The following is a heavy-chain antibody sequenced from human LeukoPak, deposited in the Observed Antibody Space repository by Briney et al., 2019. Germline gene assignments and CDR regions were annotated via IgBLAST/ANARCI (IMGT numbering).Heavy chain of an antibody. CDR1: GGSISSSSYY. Sequence: SETLSLTCTVSGGSISSSSYYWGWIRQPPGKGLEWIGSIYYSGSTYYNPSLKSRVTISVDTSKNQFSLKLSSVTAADTAVYYCARDRGELANNWFDPWGQGTLVTVSS. V-gene: IGHV4-39*02. J-gene: IGHJ5*02. D-gene: IGHD3-10*01. CDR3: ARDRGELANNWFDP. CDR2: IYYSGST.